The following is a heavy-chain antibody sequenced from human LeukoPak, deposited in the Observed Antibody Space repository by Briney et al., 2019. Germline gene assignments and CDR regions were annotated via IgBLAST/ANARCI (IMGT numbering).Heavy chain of an antibody. D-gene: IGHD6-19*01. CDR2: ISSSGSTI. J-gene: IGHJ4*02. Sequence: GGSLRLSCAASGFTFSSYEMNWVRQAPGKGLEWVSYISSSGSTIYYADSVKGRFTISRDNAKNSLYLQMNSLRAEDTAVYYCARNPGRIAVAGTPDYWGQGTLVTVSS. CDR1: GFTFSSYE. CDR3: ARNPGRIAVAGTPDY. V-gene: IGHV3-48*03.